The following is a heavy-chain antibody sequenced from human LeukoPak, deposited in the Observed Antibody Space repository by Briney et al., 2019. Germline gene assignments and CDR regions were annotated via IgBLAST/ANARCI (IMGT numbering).Heavy chain of an antibody. Sequence: GGSLRLSCAASGFTFSGSAMPWVRQASGKGLEWVGRIRSKANSYATAYAASVKGRFTISRDDSKNTAYLQMNSLKTEDTAVYYCTRLRIVGAIYYFDYWGQGTLVTVSS. CDR1: GFTFSGSA. CDR3: TRLRIVGAIYYFDY. V-gene: IGHV3-73*01. J-gene: IGHJ4*02. CDR2: IRSKANSYAT. D-gene: IGHD1-26*01.